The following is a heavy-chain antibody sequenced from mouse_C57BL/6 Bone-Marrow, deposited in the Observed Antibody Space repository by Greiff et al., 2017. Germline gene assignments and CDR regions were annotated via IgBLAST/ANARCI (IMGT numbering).Heavy chain of an antibody. Sequence: QVQLQQSGAELVRPGTSVKVSCKASGYAFTNYLIEWVKQRPGQGLEWIGVINPGSGGTNYNEKFKGKATLTADKSSSTAYMQLSSLTSEDSAVYFCARALYGSSLYYAMDYWGQGTSVTVSS. CDR3: ARALYGSSLYYAMDY. CDR2: INPGSGGT. D-gene: IGHD1-1*01. J-gene: IGHJ4*01. CDR1: GYAFTNYL. V-gene: IGHV1-54*01.